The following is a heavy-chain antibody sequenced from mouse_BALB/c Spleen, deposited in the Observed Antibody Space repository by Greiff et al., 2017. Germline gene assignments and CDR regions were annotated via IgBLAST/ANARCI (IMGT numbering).Heavy chain of an antibody. J-gene: IGHJ2*01. CDR3: ARGLLTGFDY. V-gene: IGHV5-4*02. CDR2: ISDGGSYT. D-gene: IGHD4-1*01. Sequence: EVHLVESGGGLVKPGGSLKLSCAASGFTFSDYYMYWVRQTPEKRLEWVATISDGGSYTYYPDSVKGRFTISRDNAKNNLYLQMSSLKSEDTAMYYCARGLLTGFDYWGQGTTLTVSS. CDR1: GFTFSDYY.